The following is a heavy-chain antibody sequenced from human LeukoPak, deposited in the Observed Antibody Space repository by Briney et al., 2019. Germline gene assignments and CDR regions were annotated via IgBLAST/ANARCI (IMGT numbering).Heavy chain of an antibody. CDR2: ISAYNGNT. J-gene: IGHJ6*02. D-gene: IGHD6-13*01. CDR3: ARDRYEEQQLVMYYYYGMDV. Sequence: ASVKVSCKASGCTFTSYGISWVRQAPGQGLEWMGWISAYNGNTNYAQKLQGRVTMTTDTSTSTAYMELRSLRSDDTAVYYCARDRYEEQQLVMYYYYGMDVWGQGTTVTVSS. CDR1: GCTFTSYG. V-gene: IGHV1-18*01.